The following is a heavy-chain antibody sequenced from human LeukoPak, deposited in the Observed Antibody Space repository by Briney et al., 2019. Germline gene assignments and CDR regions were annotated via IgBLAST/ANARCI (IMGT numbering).Heavy chain of an antibody. J-gene: IGHJ4*02. V-gene: IGHV3-21*01. CDR2: ISISSSYM. D-gene: IGHD3-10*01. CDR3: ARGMYSYGSGSSFDN. CDR1: GLTFSSYN. Sequence: PGRSLRPSCAASGLTFSSYNMNWVRQAPGKGREWVSSISISSSYMYYADSVKGRFTISRDNAKNSLYLQMNSLRAEDTAVYYCARGMYSYGSGSSFDNWGQGTLVTVSS.